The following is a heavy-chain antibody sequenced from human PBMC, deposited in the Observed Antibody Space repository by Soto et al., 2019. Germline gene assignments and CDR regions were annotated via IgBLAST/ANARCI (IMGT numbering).Heavy chain of an antibody. CDR3: ARSHPDGYDLDY. J-gene: IGHJ4*02. V-gene: IGHV4-59*01. CDR1: GGSISSYY. Sequence: HSETLSLTCTVYGGSISSYYWSWIRQPPGKGLGWIGYIHYSGNTNYNPSLQSRVTISVDTSKNQFSLNLSSVTAADTAVYYCARSHPDGYDLDYWGQGTLVTVSS. D-gene: IGHD5-12*01. CDR2: IHYSGNT.